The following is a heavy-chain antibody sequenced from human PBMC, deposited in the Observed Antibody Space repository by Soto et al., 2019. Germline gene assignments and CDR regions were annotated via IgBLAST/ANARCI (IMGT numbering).Heavy chain of an antibody. CDR2: ISYDGSNK. J-gene: IGHJ3*02. CDR3: AKGMYYYDSSGMAADAFDI. V-gene: IGHV3-30*18. D-gene: IGHD3-22*01. CDR1: GFTFSSYG. Sequence: QVQLVESGGGVVQPGRSLRLSCAASGFTFSSYGMHWVRQAPGKGLEWVAVISYDGSNKYYADSVKGRFTIARDNSKNTLYLQMNSLIAEDTAVYYGAKGMYYYDSSGMAADAFDIWGQGTMVTVSS.